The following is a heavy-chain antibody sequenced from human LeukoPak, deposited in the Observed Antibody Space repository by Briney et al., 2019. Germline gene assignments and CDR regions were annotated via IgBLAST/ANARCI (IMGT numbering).Heavy chain of an antibody. J-gene: IGHJ4*02. CDR2: ISGSGGST. CDR1: GFTFSSYG. CDR3: AKVGRRIPGLFDY. V-gene: IGHV3-23*01. D-gene: IGHD2-15*01. Sequence: GGTLRLSCAASGFTFSSYGMSWVRQTPGKGLEWVSTISGSGGSTYYADSVKGRFTISRDNSKNTLYLQMNSLRAEDTAVYYCAKVGRRIPGLFDYWGQGTMVTVSS.